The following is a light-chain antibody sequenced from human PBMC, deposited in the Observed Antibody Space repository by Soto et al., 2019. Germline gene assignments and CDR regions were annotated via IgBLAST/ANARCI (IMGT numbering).Light chain of an antibody. CDR1: QSITTW. CDR3: QQYSTYPIT. J-gene: IGKJ5*01. V-gene: IGKV1-5*01. CDR2: DAS. Sequence: DIQMTQSPSTLSASVGDRVVITCRASQSITTWLAWYQQKPAKAPKLLIYDASSLESGVPSRFSGSGSGTEFTLTISSLQSDDFATYYCQQYSTYPITFGQGTRLEIK.